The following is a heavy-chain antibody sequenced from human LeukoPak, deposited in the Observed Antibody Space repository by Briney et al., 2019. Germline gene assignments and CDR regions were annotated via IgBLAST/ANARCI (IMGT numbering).Heavy chain of an antibody. D-gene: IGHD3-22*01. CDR1: GYTFTRYY. CDR2: INPNSGGT. Sequence: ASVKVSCKASGYTFTRYYMHWVRQAPGQGLEWMGWINPNSGGTNYAQKFQGRVTMTRDTSISTAYLELSRLRSDDTAVYYCARVPSGYSYWYLDLWGRGTLVTVSS. V-gene: IGHV1-2*02. CDR3: ARVPSGYSYWYLDL. J-gene: IGHJ2*01.